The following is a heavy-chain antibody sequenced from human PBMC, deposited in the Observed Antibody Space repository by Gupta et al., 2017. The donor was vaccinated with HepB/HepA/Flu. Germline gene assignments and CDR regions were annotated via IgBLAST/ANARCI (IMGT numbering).Heavy chain of an antibody. D-gene: IGHD4-23*01. CDR2: INQDGRVT. Sequence: EVHLAAFGGGLVQPGGSLRLSCGASGFPFNTHWMNWVRQAPGKGLEWVADINQDGRVTYYVDSVKGRFTISRDNAKNSVYLQMNNLRDEDTAIYYCARIGNGGHSNAWGQGILVTVSS. CDR3: ARIGNGGHSNA. V-gene: IGHV3-7*01. CDR1: GFPFNTHW. J-gene: IGHJ5*02.